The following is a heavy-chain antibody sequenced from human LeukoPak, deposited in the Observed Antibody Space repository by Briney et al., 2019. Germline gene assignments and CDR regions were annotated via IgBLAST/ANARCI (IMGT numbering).Heavy chain of an antibody. CDR1: EFTYG. D-gene: IGHD2-2*01. V-gene: IGHV3-23*01. CDR3: AKDQGIVVVPAAMWTQGY. CDR2: ISSRGSNT. Sequence: PGGSLRLSCAASEFTYGMNWVRQAPGKGLECVSAISSRGSNTYYADSVKGRFTISRDNSKNTLYLQMNSLRAEDTAVYYCAKDQGIVVVPAAMWTQGYWGQGTLVTVSS. J-gene: IGHJ4*02.